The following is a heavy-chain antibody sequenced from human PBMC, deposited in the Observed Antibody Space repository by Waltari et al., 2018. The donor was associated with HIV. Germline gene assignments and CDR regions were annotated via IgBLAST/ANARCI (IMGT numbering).Heavy chain of an antibody. CDR1: GESFNEYY. CDR3: ARWNDTKGFDYQYYYFDS. CDR2: VKNRGVT. D-gene: IGHD2-8*01. J-gene: IGHJ4*02. V-gene: IGHV4-34*02. Sequence: QVQLRQWGPTLLTPSETLSLTCAVYGESFNEYYWPWIRQAPGKRREWIGGVKNRGVTYDRTSVRGGVRVRVISGDTSNNQFSLKLKSVTAAATAMYFCARWNDTKGFDYQYYYFDSWSQGTLVTVS.